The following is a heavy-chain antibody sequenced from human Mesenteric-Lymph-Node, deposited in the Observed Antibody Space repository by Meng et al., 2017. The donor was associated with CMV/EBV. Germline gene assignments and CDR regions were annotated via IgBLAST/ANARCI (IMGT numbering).Heavy chain of an antibody. Sequence: QLQLQELGPGLVKPSHALPLSFIVSGDSISNSTYYWTWIRQPPGKGLEWIGSVHHSGTTYYNPSLKGRLTISVDTSANLFSLRLTTVTSADKATYYCARRGNYDSDYSEYWGQGTLVTVSS. CDR3: ARRGNYDSDYSEY. CDR2: VHHSGTT. D-gene: IGHD3-22*01. CDR1: GDSISNSTYY. V-gene: IGHV4-39*01. J-gene: IGHJ4*02.